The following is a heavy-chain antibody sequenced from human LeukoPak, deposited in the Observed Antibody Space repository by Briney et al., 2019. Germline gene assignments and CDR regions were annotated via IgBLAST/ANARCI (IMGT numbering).Heavy chain of an antibody. CDR3: ASAIQGN. Sequence: QTGGSLRLSCAASGSTFSSYGMHWVRQAPDKGLEWVAFIRYDGINKYYADSVKGRFTISRDNSKNTLYLQMNSLRAEDTAVYYCASAIQGNWGQGTLVTVSS. CDR1: GSTFSSYG. CDR2: IRYDGINK. V-gene: IGHV3-30*02. J-gene: IGHJ4*02.